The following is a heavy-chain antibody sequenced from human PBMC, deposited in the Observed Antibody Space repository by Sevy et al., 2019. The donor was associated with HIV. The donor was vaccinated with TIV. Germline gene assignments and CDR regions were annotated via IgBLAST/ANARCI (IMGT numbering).Heavy chain of an antibody. D-gene: IGHD2-2*01. CDR1: GYTFTSYD. CDR3: ARFLSTSYYYYYAMDV. J-gene: IGHJ6*02. CDR2: KNPNSGNK. V-gene: IGHV1-8*01. Sequence: ASVKVSCRASGYTFTSYDINWVRQATGQGLEWMGWKNPNSGNKGYAQKFQGRVTRTRDTSITKAYMELSSLRSEDTAVYYCARFLSTSYYYYYAMDVWGQGTTVTVSS.